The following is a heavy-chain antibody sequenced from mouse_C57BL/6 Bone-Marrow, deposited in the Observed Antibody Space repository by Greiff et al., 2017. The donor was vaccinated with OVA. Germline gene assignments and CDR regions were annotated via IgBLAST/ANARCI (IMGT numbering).Heavy chain of an antibody. V-gene: IGHV5-4*01. J-gene: IGHJ2*01. Sequence: EVMLVESGGGLVKPGGSLKLSCAASGFTFSSYAMSWVRQTPEKRLEWVATISDGGSYTYYPDNVKGRFTISRDNAKNNLYLQMSHLKSEDTAMYYCAKETGRGAAYFDYWGQGTTLTVSS. CDR3: AKETGRGAAYFDY. CDR2: ISDGGSYT. CDR1: GFTFSSYA. D-gene: IGHD4-1*01.